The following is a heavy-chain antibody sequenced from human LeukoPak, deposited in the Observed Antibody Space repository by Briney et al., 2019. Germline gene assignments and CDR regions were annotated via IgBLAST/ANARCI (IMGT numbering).Heavy chain of an antibody. CDR1: GYSISSGYY. J-gene: IGHJ4*02. CDR2: INHSGST. CDR3: ARVCSSGRCLDY. Sequence: SETLSLTCTVSGYSISSGYYWAWMRQRPGKGLEWIGSINHSGSTYYNPSLKSRVTESVDTSKNQVPLRLSSVTAADTAVYYCARVCSSGRCLDYWGQGTLVTVSS. D-gene: IGHD2-15*01. V-gene: IGHV4-38-2*02.